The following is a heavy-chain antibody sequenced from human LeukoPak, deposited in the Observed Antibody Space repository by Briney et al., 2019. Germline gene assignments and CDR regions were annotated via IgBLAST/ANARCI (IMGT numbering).Heavy chain of an antibody. CDR2: IWYDGSNK. Sequence: GGSLRLSCAASGFTFSSYVMHWVRQAPGKGLEWVAVIWYDGSNKYYADSVKGRFTISRDNSKNTLYLQMNSLRAEDTAVYYCAREVEWEPSSHFDYWGQGTMVTVSS. J-gene: IGHJ4*02. V-gene: IGHV3-33*01. CDR3: AREVEWEPSSHFDY. D-gene: IGHD1-26*01. CDR1: GFTFSSYV.